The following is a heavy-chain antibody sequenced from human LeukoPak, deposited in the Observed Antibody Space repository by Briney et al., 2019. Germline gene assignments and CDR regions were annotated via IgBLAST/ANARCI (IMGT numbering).Heavy chain of an antibody. J-gene: IGHJ5*01. CDR3: ARRLTQYDCFDP. Sequence: SQTLSLTFAISGDSVSSNSVTWNWIRQSPSRGLEWLGRTYYRSTWYNDYAVSVRGRITVNPDTSKNQFSLHLNSVTPEDTAVYYCARRLTQYDCFDPWGQGILVNVSS. CDR1: GDSVSSNSVT. D-gene: IGHD2-2*01. V-gene: IGHV6-1*01. CDR2: TYYRSTWYN.